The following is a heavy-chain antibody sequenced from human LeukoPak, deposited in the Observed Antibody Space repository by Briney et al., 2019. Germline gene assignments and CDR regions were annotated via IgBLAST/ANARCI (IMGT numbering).Heavy chain of an antibody. CDR3: AKDPRGGFSGSWYFDY. D-gene: IGHD1-26*01. J-gene: IGHJ4*02. CDR1: GFTFNNYV. Sequence: GGSLRLSCKASGFTFNNYVLSWVRQAPGKGLEWASAISGGGDPTYYADSVKGRFTTSRDTSKNTLYLQMNSLRAEDTAVYYCAKDPRGGFSGSWYFDYWGQGTLVTVSS. CDR2: ISGGGDPT. V-gene: IGHV3-23*01.